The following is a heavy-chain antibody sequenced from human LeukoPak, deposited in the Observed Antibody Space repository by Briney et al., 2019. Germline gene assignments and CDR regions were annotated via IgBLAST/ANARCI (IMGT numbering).Heavy chain of an antibody. CDR3: AKDIGQQLVPDY. CDR1: GFTFSSYG. Sequence: GGSLRLSCAASGFTFSSYGMHWVRQAPGKGLEWVAVIWYDGSNKYYADSVKGRFTISRDNSKNTLYLQMNSLRAEDTAVYYCAKDIGQQLVPDYWGQGTLVTVSS. V-gene: IGHV3-33*06. J-gene: IGHJ4*02. CDR2: IWYDGSNK. D-gene: IGHD6-13*01.